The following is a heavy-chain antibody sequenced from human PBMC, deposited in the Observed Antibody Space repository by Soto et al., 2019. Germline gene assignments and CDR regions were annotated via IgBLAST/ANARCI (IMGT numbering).Heavy chain of an antibody. J-gene: IGHJ4*02. Sequence: SETLSLTCTVSGGSISSSSYYWGWIRQPPGKGLEWIGSIYYSGSTYYNPSLKSRVTISVDTSKNQFSLKLSSVTAADTAVYYCARRPTNYGGKACYFDYWGQGTLVTVSS. CDR2: IYYSGST. CDR1: GGSISSSSYY. CDR3: ARRPTNYGGKACYFDY. V-gene: IGHV4-39*01. D-gene: IGHD4-17*01.